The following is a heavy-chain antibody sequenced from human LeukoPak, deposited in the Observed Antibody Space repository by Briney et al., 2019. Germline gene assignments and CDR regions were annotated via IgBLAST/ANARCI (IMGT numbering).Heavy chain of an antibody. CDR1: GYTLTELS. Sequence: ASVKVSCKVSGYTLTELSMHWVRQAPGKGLEWMGGFDPEDGETIYAQKFQGRVTMTEDTSTDTAYMELSSLRSEDTAVYYCATDSMPVGNWNDERGAFDIWGQGTMVTVSS. CDR2: FDPEDGET. D-gene: IGHD1-1*01. J-gene: IGHJ3*02. CDR3: ATDSMPVGNWNDERGAFDI. V-gene: IGHV1-24*01.